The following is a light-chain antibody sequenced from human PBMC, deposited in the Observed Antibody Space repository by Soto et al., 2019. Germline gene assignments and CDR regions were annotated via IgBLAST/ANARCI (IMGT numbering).Light chain of an antibody. CDR3: ISYTTSSTVL. J-gene: IGLJ2*01. CDR2: GVS. Sequence: QSVLTQPASVSGSPGQSITISCTGTSSDVGSYKYVSWYQHYPGKAPKLIIYGVSNRPSGVSDRFSGSKSGNTASLTISGLQAEDEADYYCISYTTSSTVLFGGGTKLTVL. CDR1: SSDVGSYKY. V-gene: IGLV2-14*01.